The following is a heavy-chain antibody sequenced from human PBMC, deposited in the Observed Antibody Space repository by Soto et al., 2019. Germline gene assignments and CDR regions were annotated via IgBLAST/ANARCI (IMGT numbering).Heavy chain of an antibody. Sequence: PGGSLRLSCAASGFTFSSYAMSWVRQAPGKGLEWVSAISGSGGSTYYADSVKGRFTISRDNSKNTLYLQMNSLRAEDTAVYYCAKLRYSSSWYAPDYYYYYGMDVWGQGTTVTVSS. V-gene: IGHV3-23*01. CDR1: GFTFSSYA. D-gene: IGHD6-13*01. J-gene: IGHJ6*02. CDR2: ISGSGGST. CDR3: AKLRYSSSWYAPDYYYYYGMDV.